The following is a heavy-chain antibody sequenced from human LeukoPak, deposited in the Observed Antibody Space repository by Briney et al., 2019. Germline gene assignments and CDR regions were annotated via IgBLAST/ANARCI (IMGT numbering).Heavy chain of an antibody. J-gene: IGHJ3*02. D-gene: IGHD4-23*01. Sequence: PGGSLRLSCAASGFTFSSYALHWVRQAPGKGLEWVAVISYDGGNMSYADSVKGRFTISRDNSKNTLYLQMNSLRAEDTAVYYCAKDQRVRTVVTQPLNAFDIWGQGTMVTVSS. CDR1: GFTFSSYA. CDR2: ISYDGGNM. CDR3: AKDQRVRTVVTQPLNAFDI. V-gene: IGHV3-30-3*01.